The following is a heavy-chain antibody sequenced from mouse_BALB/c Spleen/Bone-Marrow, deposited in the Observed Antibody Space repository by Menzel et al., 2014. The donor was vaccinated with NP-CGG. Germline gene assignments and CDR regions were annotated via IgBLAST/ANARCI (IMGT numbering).Heavy chain of an antibody. D-gene: IGHD2-3*01. CDR2: IRLKSNNYAT. V-gene: IGHV6-6*02. CDR1: GFTFSNYW. J-gene: IGHJ1*01. Sequence: EVNVEESGGGLVQPGGSMKLSCVASGFTFSNYWMNWVRQSPEKGLEWVAEIRLKSNNYATHYAESVKGRFTISRDDSKSSVYLQMNNLRAEDTGIYYCTRGYYWGYFDVWGAGTTVTVSS. CDR3: TRGYYWGYFDV.